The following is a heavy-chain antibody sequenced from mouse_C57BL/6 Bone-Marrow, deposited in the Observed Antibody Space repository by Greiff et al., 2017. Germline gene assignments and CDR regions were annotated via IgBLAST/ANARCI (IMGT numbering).Heavy chain of an antibody. D-gene: IGHD1-1*01. J-gene: IGHJ4*01. Sequence: QVQLQQPGAELVKPGASVKMSCKASGYTFTSYWITWVKQRPGQGLEWIGDIYPGSGSTNYNEKFKSKATLTVDTSSSTAYMQLNSLTSADSAVYYGAREAIITTVGGAMDYWGQGTSVTVSS. CDR3: AREAIITTVGGAMDY. CDR2: IYPGSGST. V-gene: IGHV1-55*01. CDR1: GYTFTSYW.